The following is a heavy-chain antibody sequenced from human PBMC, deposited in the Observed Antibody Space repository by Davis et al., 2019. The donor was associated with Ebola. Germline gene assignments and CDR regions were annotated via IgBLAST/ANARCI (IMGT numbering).Heavy chain of an antibody. CDR3: ATEFGSGGRRPTPPRDDAFDI. J-gene: IGHJ3*02. Sequence: GESLKISCEASGFTFKAYWMHWVRQGPGKGLVWVSRIKGDGSITKYADSVKGRFTISRDNAKNTLYLQMNSLTDDDTAVYYCATEFGSGGRRPTPPRDDAFDIWGQGTMVSVSS. V-gene: IGHV3-74*03. CDR1: GFTFKAYW. D-gene: IGHD2-15*01. CDR2: IKGDGSIT.